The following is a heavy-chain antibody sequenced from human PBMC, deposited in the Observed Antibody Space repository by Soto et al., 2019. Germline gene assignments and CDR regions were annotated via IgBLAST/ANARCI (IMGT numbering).Heavy chain of an antibody. J-gene: IGHJ4*02. CDR3: ARADYGDYVTWSEIDY. Sequence: QVQLVQSGAEVKKPGASVKVSCKASGYTFTSYGISWVRQAPGQGLEWMGWISAYNGNTNYAQKLQGRVTMTTDTSTSTAYMELRSLRTDDTAVYYCARADYGDYVTWSEIDYWGQGTLVTVSS. D-gene: IGHD4-17*01. V-gene: IGHV1-18*01. CDR1: GYTFTSYG. CDR2: ISAYNGNT.